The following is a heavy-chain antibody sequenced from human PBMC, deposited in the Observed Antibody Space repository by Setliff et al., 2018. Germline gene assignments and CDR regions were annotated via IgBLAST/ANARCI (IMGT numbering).Heavy chain of an antibody. CDR3: TRDPPSTSWSGGYLQH. D-gene: IGHD2-2*01. CDR1: GFTFSNYW. CDR2: IKQDGSEK. V-gene: IGHV3-7*01. J-gene: IGHJ1*01. Sequence: AGGSLRLSCAASGFTFSNYWMSWVRQAPGKGLEWVANIKQDGSEKYYVDSVKGRFTISRDNAKNSLYLQMNSLRVEDTAVYFCTRDPPSTSWSGGYLQHWGQGTLVTVSS.